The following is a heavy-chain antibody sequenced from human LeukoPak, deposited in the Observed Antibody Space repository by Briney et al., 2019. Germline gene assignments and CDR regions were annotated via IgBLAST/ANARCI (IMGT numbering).Heavy chain of an antibody. V-gene: IGHV3-74*01. D-gene: IGHD1-26*01. CDR3: ARSGRGGAFDI. Sequence: SGGSLRLSCAASGFTFSSYWMHWVRQGPGKGLVWVSRIYSDGSRTTYADSVKGRFTISGDNAKNTLYPQMNSLRAEDTAVYYCARSGRGGAFDIWGHGTMVTVSS. CDR2: IYSDGSRT. CDR1: GFTFSSYW. J-gene: IGHJ3*02.